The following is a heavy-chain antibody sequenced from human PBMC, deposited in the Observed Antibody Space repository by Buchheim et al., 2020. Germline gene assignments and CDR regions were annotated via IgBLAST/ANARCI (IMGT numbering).Heavy chain of an antibody. CDR1: GGSISGYY. CDR2: IYYSGNT. V-gene: IGHV4-59*01. CDR3: AREGWDTIVSDGMDV. J-gene: IGHJ6*02. Sequence: QVQLQESGPGLVKPSETLSLTCTVSGGSISGYYWSWIRQSPGKGLEWIGYIYYSGNTNYNTSFKSRVTISVDTSKNQFSLKLNSVTAADTAVYYCAREGWDTIVSDGMDVWGQGTT. D-gene: IGHD5-18*01.